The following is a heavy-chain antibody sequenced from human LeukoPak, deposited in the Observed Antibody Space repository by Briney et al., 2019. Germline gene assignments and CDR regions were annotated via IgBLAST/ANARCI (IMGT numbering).Heavy chain of an antibody. CDR3: ARQVLGITMVRGARDYYYYMDV. D-gene: IGHD3-10*01. CDR1: GYTFTTYG. Sequence: ASVKVSCKASGYTFTTYGVTWVRQAPGQGLEWMGWISAYNGNTNYAQKLQGRVTMTTDTSTSTAYMELRSLRSDDTAVYYCARQVLGITMVRGARDYYYYMDVWGKGTTVTVSS. J-gene: IGHJ6*03. V-gene: IGHV1-18*01. CDR2: ISAYNGNT.